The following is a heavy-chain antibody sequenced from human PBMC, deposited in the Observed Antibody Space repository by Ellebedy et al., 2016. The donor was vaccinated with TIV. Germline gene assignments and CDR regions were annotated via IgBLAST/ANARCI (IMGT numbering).Heavy chain of an antibody. D-gene: IGHD4-23*01. CDR2: IIPILGIA. V-gene: IGHV1-69*04. CDR1: AGSFSSYA. Sequence: SVKVSXXASAGSFSSYAISWVRQALGQGLEWMGRIIPILGIANYAQKFQGRVTITADKSTSTAYMELSSLRSEDTAVYYCARGDYGGNSFDYWGQGTLVTVSS. J-gene: IGHJ4*02. CDR3: ARGDYGGNSFDY.